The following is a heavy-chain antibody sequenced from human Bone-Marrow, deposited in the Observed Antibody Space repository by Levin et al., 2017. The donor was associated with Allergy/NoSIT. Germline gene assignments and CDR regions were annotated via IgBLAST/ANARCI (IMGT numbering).Heavy chain of an antibody. V-gene: IGHV4-30-4*01. Sequence: LRLSCTVSGGSISSGDCYWTWIRQPPGRGLEWIAYIYYSGRAYFNPSLKSRVGISVDTSKNQFSLKLSSVTAADTALYYCARAKIGPGIEVAGGAFDAFDIWGRGTMVTVSS. J-gene: IGHJ3*02. CDR2: IYYSGRA. D-gene: IGHD6-19*01. CDR1: GGSISSGDCY. CDR3: ARAKIGPGIEVAGGAFDAFDI.